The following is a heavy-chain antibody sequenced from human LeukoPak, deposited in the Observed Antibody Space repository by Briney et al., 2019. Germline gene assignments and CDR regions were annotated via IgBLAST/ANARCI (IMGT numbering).Heavy chain of an antibody. CDR1: GFTFRTYS. D-gene: IGHD2-15*01. V-gene: IGHV3-21*01. J-gene: IGHJ4*02. Sequence: GGSLRLSCAASGFTFRTYSMTWVRQAPGKGLEWVSSISSNSTYIYYADSLKGRFTTSRDNAKNSLYLQMNSLRAEDSAVYYCASPRYCSGGTCYGWAYWGQGTLVTVSS. CDR2: ISSNSTYI. CDR3: ASPRYCSGGTCYGWAY.